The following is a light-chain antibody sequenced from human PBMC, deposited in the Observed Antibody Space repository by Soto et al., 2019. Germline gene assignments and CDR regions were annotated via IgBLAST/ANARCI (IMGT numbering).Light chain of an antibody. CDR2: GAS. CDR1: QSVSSN. Sequence: EIVMTQSPATLSVSPGERATLSCRASQSVSSNLAWYQQKPGQAPRLLIYGASTRATGIPARFSGSGSGTAFTLTISSLQSEDFAVYYCQQYNNWPSTFDQGTKLEIK. V-gene: IGKV3-15*01. J-gene: IGKJ2*02. CDR3: QQYNNWPST.